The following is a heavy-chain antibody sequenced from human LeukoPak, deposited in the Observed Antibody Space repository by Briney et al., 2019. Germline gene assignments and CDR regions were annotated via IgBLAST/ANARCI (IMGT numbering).Heavy chain of an antibody. V-gene: IGHV3-53*01. CDR3: AKETAYQFDY. Sequence: TGGSLRLSCAASGFTVSSNYMSWVRQAPGKGLEWVSVIYSGGSTYYADSVKGRFTISRDNSKNTVDLQMNSLRAEDTAVYYCAKETAYQFDYWGQGTLVTVSS. CDR1: GFTVSSNY. J-gene: IGHJ4*02. CDR2: IYSGGST.